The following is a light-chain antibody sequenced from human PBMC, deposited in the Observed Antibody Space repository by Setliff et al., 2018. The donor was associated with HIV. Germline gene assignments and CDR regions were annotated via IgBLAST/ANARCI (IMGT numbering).Light chain of an antibody. CDR2: HDS. V-gene: IGLV3-21*01. Sequence: ELTQPPSVSVAPGETARITCGGNNIGSRSVYWHQQKPGQAPVVVIYHDSDRPSGISNRFSGSKSGNTASLTISGLQAEDEADYYCSSYTIRNTLPFGTGTKVTVL. CDR3: SSYTIRNTLP. J-gene: IGLJ1*01. CDR1: NIGSRS.